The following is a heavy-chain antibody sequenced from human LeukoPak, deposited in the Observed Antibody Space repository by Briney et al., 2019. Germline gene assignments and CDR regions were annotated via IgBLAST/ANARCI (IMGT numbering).Heavy chain of an antibody. D-gene: IGHD3-3*02. CDR2: ISHDGSHK. V-gene: IGHV3-30*04. Sequence: GGSLRLSCAASGFTFSSYAMHWVRQAPGKGLEWVAVISHDGSHKYYAASVKGRFTISRDNPKNTLFLQMNSLRPEDTAVYYCARDIAFDGTRPPDYWGQGTLVTVSS. CDR3: ARDIAFDGTRPPDY. J-gene: IGHJ4*02. CDR1: GFTFSSYA.